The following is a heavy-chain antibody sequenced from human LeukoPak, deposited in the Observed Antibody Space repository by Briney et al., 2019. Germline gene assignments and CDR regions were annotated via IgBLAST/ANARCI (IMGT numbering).Heavy chain of an antibody. J-gene: IGHJ5*02. V-gene: IGHV4-34*01. CDR1: GGSFSGYY. CDR3: ARDPPAVGGTLQESAA. Sequence: SQTLSLTCAVYGGSFSGYYWSWIRQPPGKGLEWIGEINHSGSTNYNPSLKSRVTISVNTSKNQFSLKLSSVTAADTAVYYCARDPPAVGGTLQESAAWGQGTLVTVSS. CDR2: INHSGST. D-gene: IGHD6-13*01.